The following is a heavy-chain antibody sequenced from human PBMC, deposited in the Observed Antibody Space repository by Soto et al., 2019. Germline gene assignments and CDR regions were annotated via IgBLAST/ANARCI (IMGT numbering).Heavy chain of an antibody. D-gene: IGHD3-16*02. Sequence: QVQLVESGGGLVTPGGSLRLSCAVSGFTFSDYYMGWVRQAPGKGLEWISFVDRTGSPLFYADSVKGRFTISRDNAKNSLFLQMNSLRVEDTAVYSCTRGGSRYDRTKGDYWGPGTQVTGSS. CDR2: VDRTGSPL. J-gene: IGHJ4*02. CDR3: TRGGSRYDRTKGDY. CDR1: GFTFSDYY. V-gene: IGHV3-11*01.